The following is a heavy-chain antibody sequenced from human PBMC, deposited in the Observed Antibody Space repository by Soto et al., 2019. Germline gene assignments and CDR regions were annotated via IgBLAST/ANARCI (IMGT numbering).Heavy chain of an antibody. Sequence: QLHLVQSGAVVKKPGASVTVSCSASGYPVTAYYMHWVRQAPGRGLEWMGGINPATGAAKYTQTFRGRVPMARDTSTSTDFKQLVRRKSEGTAGFYWARGGGVGVAGSAAFDMWGQGTLVTVSS. D-gene: IGHD3-3*01. V-gene: IGHV1-2*02. CDR2: INPATGAA. CDR3: ARGGGVGVAGSAAFDM. J-gene: IGHJ3*02. CDR1: GYPVTAYY.